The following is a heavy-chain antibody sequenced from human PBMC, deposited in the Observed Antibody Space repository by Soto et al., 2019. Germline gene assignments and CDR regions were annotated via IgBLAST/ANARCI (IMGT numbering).Heavy chain of an antibody. D-gene: IGHD2-15*01. J-gene: IGHJ6*02. CDR3: ASPGVAATPDYYGMDV. V-gene: IGHV5-51*01. Sequence: GESLKISCKGSGYSFTSYWIGWVRQMPGKGLEWMGIIYPGDSDTRYSPSFQGQVTISADKSISTAYPQWSSLKASDTAMYYCASPGVAATPDYYGMDVWGQGTTVTVSS. CDR1: GYSFTSYW. CDR2: IYPGDSDT.